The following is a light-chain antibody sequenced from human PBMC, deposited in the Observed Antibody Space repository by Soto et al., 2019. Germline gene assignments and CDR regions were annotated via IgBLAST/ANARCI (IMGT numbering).Light chain of an antibody. Sequence: EIVLTQSPGTLSLSPGERATLSCRASQSVTDNYLAWYQQKPGQAPRLLIYDASSRATGISDRFSGSGSGTDVTLAISRLEPEDFAVYYCQQYGSSPYTFGHGTKLEIK. V-gene: IGKV3-20*01. CDR3: QQYGSSPYT. CDR1: QSVTDNY. J-gene: IGKJ2*01. CDR2: DAS.